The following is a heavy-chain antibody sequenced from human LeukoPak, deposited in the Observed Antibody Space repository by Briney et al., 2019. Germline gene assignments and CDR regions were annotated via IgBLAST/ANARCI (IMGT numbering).Heavy chain of an antibody. CDR2: ISGSGGST. Sequence: GGSLRLSCAASGFTFSSYAMSWVRQAPGKGLEWVSAISGSGGSTYYADSVKGRFTISRDNSKNTLYLQMNSLRAEDTAVYYCARGGLSAAAQGYFDYWGQGTLVTVSS. J-gene: IGHJ4*02. D-gene: IGHD6-13*01. CDR3: ARGGLSAAAQGYFDY. V-gene: IGHV3-23*01. CDR1: GFTFSSYA.